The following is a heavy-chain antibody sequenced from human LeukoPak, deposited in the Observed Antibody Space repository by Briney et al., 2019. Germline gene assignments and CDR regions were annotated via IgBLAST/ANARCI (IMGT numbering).Heavy chain of an antibody. CDR2: ISAYNGNT. V-gene: IGHV1-18*01. Sequence: ASVKVSCKASGYTFTSYGISWVRQAPGQGLEWMGWISAYNGNTNYAQKLQGRVTMTTDTSTSTAYMELRSLRSDDTAVYYCARDRGHIVVVTASTFDIWGQGTMVTVSS. J-gene: IGHJ3*02. CDR3: ARDRGHIVVVTASTFDI. D-gene: IGHD2-21*02. CDR1: GYTFTSYG.